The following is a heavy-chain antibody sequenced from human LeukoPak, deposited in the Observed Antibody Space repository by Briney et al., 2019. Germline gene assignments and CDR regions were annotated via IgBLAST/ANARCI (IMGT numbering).Heavy chain of an antibody. CDR3: TRYNNDHFDY. J-gene: IGHJ4*02. Sequence: GGSLRLSCAGSGFTFGGYGMHWFLQTPGKGLEWVAVIAYDGSRAFYADSVKGRFTISRDNSKNTMSVQMDDLRAEDTAVHYCTRYNNDHFDYWGQGTLVTVSS. CDR2: IAYDGSRA. V-gene: IGHV3-33*01. CDR1: GFTFGGYG. D-gene: IGHD1-14*01.